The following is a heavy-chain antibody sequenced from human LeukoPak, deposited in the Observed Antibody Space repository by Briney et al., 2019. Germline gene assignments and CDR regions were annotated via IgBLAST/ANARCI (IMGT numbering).Heavy chain of an antibody. CDR2: INSDGSST. V-gene: IGHV3-74*01. D-gene: IGHD3-22*01. J-gene: IGHJ4*02. CDR1: GFTFSSYW. Sequence: GGSLRLSCAASGFTFSSYWMHWVRQAPGKGLVWVSRINSDGSSTSYADSVKGRFTISRDNSKNTLYLQMNSLRAEDTAVYYCAKDGPTYYDSSGYYFSLPDFWGQGTLVTVSS. CDR3: AKDGPTYYDSSGYYFSLPDF.